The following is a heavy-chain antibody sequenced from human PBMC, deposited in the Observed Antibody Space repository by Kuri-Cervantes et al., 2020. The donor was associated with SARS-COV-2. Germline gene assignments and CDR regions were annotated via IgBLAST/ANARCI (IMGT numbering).Heavy chain of an antibody. CDR1: GGSFSGYY. V-gene: IGHV4-34*01. D-gene: IGHD6-6*01. CDR2: INHSGST. J-gene: IGHJ3*02. Sequence: SETLSLTCAVYGGSFSGYYWSWIRQPPGKGLEWIGEINHSGSTNYNPSLKSRITISVDTSKNQFSLKLSSVTAADTAVYYCARGRIAARRVPAFDIWGQGTMVTVSS. CDR3: ARGRIAARRVPAFDI.